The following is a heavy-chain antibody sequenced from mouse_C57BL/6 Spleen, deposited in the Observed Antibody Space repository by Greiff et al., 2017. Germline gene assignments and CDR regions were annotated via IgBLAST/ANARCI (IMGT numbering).Heavy chain of an antibody. CDR2: ISSGSSTI. J-gene: IGHJ3*01. CDR3: AKSYYGSSPFAY. Sequence: EVQGVESGGGLVKPGGSLKLSCAASGFTFSDYGMHWVRQAPEKGLEWVAYISSGSSTIYYADTVKGRFTISRDNAKNTPFLQMTSLRSEDTAMYYCAKSYYGSSPFAYWGQGTLVTVSA. D-gene: IGHD1-1*01. V-gene: IGHV5-17*01. CDR1: GFTFSDYG.